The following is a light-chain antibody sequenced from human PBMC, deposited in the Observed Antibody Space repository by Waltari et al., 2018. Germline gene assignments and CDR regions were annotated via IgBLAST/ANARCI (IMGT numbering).Light chain of an antibody. J-gene: IGKJ4*01. Sequence: DIQMTQSPSTLSASVGDRVTITCRASQTISSWLAWYQQKPGKAPKLLIYKASSLESWGPFRFSGSGVGTEFTLPISSLQPDYFATYYWKEYRIHPLTFGGGTKVESK. CDR2: KAS. CDR3: KEYRIHPLT. CDR1: QTISSW. V-gene: IGKV1-5*03.